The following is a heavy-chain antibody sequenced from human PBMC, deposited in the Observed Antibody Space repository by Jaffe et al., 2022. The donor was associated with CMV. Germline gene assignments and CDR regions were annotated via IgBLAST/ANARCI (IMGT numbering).Heavy chain of an antibody. J-gene: IGHJ4*02. D-gene: IGHD2-2*01. CDR3: ARGRVIVVVPAAPPNY. CDR1: GYTFTSYY. V-gene: IGHV1-46*01. CDR2: INPSGGST. Sequence: QVQLVQSGAEVKKPGASVKVSCKASGYTFTSYYMHWVRQAPGQGLEWMGIINPSGGSTSYAQKFQGRVTMTRDTSTSTVYMELSSLRSEDTAVYYCARGRVIVVVPAAPPNYWGQGTLVTVSS.